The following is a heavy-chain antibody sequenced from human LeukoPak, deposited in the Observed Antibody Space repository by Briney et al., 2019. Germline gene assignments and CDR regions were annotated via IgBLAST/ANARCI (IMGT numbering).Heavy chain of an antibody. Sequence: GGSLRLCCAASGFTFSSYSMNWVRQAPGKGLEWVSYISSSSSTIYYADSVKGRFTISRDNAKNSLYLQMNSLRAEDTAVYYCARDGPAASPYYFDYWGQGTLVTVSS. J-gene: IGHJ4*02. CDR2: ISSSSSTI. V-gene: IGHV3-48*01. D-gene: IGHD2-2*01. CDR1: GFTFSSYS. CDR3: ARDGPAASPYYFDY.